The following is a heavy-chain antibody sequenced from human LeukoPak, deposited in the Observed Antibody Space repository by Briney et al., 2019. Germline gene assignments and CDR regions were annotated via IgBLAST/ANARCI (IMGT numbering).Heavy chain of an antibody. Sequence: GGSLRLSCAASGFTFSSYSMNWVRQAPGKGLEWVSSISSSSSYIYYADSVKGRFTISRDNAKNSLYLQMNSLRAEDTAVYYCARDQEYYYDSSGYYPEGVWGQGTLVTVSS. CDR1: GFTFSSYS. V-gene: IGHV3-21*01. CDR2: ISSSSSYI. D-gene: IGHD3-22*01. J-gene: IGHJ4*02. CDR3: ARDQEYYYDSSGYYPEGV.